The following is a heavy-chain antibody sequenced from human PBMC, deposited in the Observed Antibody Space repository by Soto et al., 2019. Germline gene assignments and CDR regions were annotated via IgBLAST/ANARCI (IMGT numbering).Heavy chain of an antibody. J-gene: IGHJ6*03. V-gene: IGHV1-18*01. Sequence: ASVKVSCKASGYTFTSYGISWVRQAPGQGLEWMGWISAYNGNTNYAQKLQGRVTMTTDTSTSTAYMELRSLRSDDTAVYYCASSSTSCYRGCYYYMDVWGKGTTVTVSS. CDR3: ASSSTSCYRGCYYYMDV. CDR1: GYTFTSYG. D-gene: IGHD2-2*01. CDR2: ISAYNGNT.